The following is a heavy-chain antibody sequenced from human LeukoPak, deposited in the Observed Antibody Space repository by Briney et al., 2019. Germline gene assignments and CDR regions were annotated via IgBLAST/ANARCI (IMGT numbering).Heavy chain of an antibody. V-gene: IGHV3-23*01. D-gene: IGHD3-10*01. CDR3: AKAPYDSGKDYFDF. J-gene: IGHJ4*02. Sequence: PGGSLRLSCAASGFTFNSCGMSWVRQAPGKGLDCVSGISASGGSTNYADSVKGRFTISRDNSKNTLYLQMNSLRADDTAVYYCAKAPYDSGKDYFDFWGQGTLVTVSS. CDR2: ISASGGST. CDR1: GFTFNSCG.